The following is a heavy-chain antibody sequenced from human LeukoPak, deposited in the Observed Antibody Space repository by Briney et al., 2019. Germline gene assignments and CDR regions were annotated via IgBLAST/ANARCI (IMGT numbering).Heavy chain of an antibody. CDR1: GGSFSGYY. Sequence: SETLSLTCAVYGGSFSGYYWSWTRQPPGKGLEWIGEINHSGSTNYNPSLKSRVTISVDTSKNQFSLKLSSVTAADTAVYYCAREGYYDSSGYSSFDYWGQGTLVTVSS. V-gene: IGHV4-34*01. CDR3: AREGYYDSSGYSSFDY. D-gene: IGHD3-22*01. CDR2: INHSGST. J-gene: IGHJ4*02.